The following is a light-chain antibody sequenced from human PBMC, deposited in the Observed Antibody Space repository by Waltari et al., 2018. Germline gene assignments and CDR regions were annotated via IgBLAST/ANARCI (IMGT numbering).Light chain of an antibody. V-gene: IGKV3-15*01. CDR3: QQYNNWPPKKIT. CDR2: DAS. CDR1: QGIGTN. J-gene: IGKJ4*01. Sequence: EIVLTQSPANMSVSPGERATLSCRASQGIGTNLAWYQHKPGHAPRLLIFDASTRATDFPARFSGSGSETEFTLTINSLQSADYAVYYCQQYNNWPPKKITFGGGTKVEIK.